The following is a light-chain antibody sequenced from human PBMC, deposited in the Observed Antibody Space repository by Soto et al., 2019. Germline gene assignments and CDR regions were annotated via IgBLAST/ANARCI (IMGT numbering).Light chain of an antibody. Sequence: DIQMTQSPPSLSASVGDRVTITCRASQTISSYLNWYQQKPGKAPKLLIYAASSLHSGVPSRFSGGGSGTDFTLTISSLQPDDFATYYCQQAYSTPRTFGQGTKVDI. V-gene: IGKV1-39*01. CDR2: AAS. J-gene: IGKJ1*01. CDR3: QQAYSTPRT. CDR1: QTISSY.